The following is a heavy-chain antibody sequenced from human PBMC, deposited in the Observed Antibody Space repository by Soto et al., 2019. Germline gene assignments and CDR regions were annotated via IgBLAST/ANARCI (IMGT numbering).Heavy chain of an antibody. V-gene: IGHV3-23*01. J-gene: IGHJ4*02. D-gene: IGHD6-19*01. CDR2: ISPLGDYI. CDR3: AIQGNEGTAAGAYSFVY. CDR1: AFTFSNFA. Sequence: GGSLRLSCAASAFTFSNFAMTLVRQTPRKGLEWLSSISPLGDYIYYADSVKGRFTVSRDNSKKTLYLQMTSLRVEDTATYYCAIQGNEGTAAGAYSFVYWARGTVVTVSS.